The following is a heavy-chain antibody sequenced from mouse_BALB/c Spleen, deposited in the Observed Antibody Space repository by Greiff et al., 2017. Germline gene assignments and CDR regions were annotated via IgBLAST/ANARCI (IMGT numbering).Heavy chain of an antibody. D-gene: IGHD2-12*01. J-gene: IGHJ1*01. CDR3: ARVTTGYWYFDV. CDR1: GFTFSSYA. CDR2: ISSGGSYT. V-gene: IGHV5-9-4*01. Sequence: EVKLVESGGGLVKPGGSLKLSCAASGFTFSSYAMSWVRQSPEKRLEWVAEISSGGSYTYYPDTVTGRFTISRDNAKNTLYLEMSSLRSEDTAMYYCARVTTGYWYFDVWGAGTTVTVSS.